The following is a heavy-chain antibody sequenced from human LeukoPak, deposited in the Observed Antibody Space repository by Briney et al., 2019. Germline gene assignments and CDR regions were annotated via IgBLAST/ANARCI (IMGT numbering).Heavy chain of an antibody. V-gene: IGHV3-33*01. CDR1: GFTFTHYG. Sequence: GSLRLSCAASGFTFTHYGVHWVRQAPGKGLEWVAVIWYDGAQKYYADSVKGRFTISRDNTKNTLYLQMNSLRVEDTAVYYCARDPSLRVTLDYWGQGTLVTVSS. D-gene: IGHD4-11*01. CDR2: IWYDGAQK. J-gene: IGHJ4*02. CDR3: ARDPSLRVTLDY.